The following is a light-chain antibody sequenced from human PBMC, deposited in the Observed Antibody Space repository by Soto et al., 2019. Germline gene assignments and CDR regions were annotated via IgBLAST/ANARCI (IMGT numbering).Light chain of an antibody. J-gene: IGLJ1*01. V-gene: IGLV2-14*01. CDR2: EVS. CDR1: SSDVGGYNY. Sequence: CTVTSSDVGGYNYVSWYQQHPGKAPKLMIYEVSNRPSGVSNRFSGSKSGNTASLTISGLQAEDEADYYCSSYTSSSTLEVFGTGTKVTVL. CDR3: SSYTSSSTLEV.